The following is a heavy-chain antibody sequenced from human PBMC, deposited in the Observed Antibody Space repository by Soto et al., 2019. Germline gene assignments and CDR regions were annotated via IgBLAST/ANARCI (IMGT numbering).Heavy chain of an antibody. CDR3: ARDYDRWGEDSFDP. D-gene: IGHD3-16*01. V-gene: IGHV1-18*01. CDR1: GYTFTNYG. J-gene: IGHJ5*02. Sequence: QVELVQSGAEMKKPGASVKVSCKASGYTFTNYGISWVRQAPGQGLEWMGWISDFEGHINYAQKFRGRVTLTIDTSTSTAYMDLRSLTSDDAAIYYCARDYDRWGEDSFDPWGQGTLVTVSS. CDR2: ISDFEGHI.